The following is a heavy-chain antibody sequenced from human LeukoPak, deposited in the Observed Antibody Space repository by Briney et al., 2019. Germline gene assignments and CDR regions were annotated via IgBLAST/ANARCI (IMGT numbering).Heavy chain of an antibody. CDR1: GGSISSYY. D-gene: IGHD5-18*01. CDR3: ARARGYSYGYLRDYYYGMDV. CDR2: INHSGST. V-gene: IGHV4-34*01. Sequence: SGTLSLTCTVSGGSISSYYWSWIRQPPGKGLEWIGEINHSGSTNYNPSLKSRVTISVDTSKNQFSLKLSSVTAADTAVYYCARARGYSYGYLRDYYYGMDVWGQGTTVTVSS. J-gene: IGHJ6*02.